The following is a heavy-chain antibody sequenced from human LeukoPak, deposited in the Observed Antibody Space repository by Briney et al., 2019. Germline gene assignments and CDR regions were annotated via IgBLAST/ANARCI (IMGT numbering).Heavy chain of an antibody. D-gene: IGHD6-19*01. CDR3: ARDMTDSSGSDY. J-gene: IGHJ4*02. Sequence: GGSLRLSCAASGFTFSSYSMNWVRQAPGKGLEWVSSISSSSSYIYYADSVKGRFTISRDNAKNSLYLQMNSLRAEDTAVYYCARDMTDSSGSDYWGQGTLVTVSS. CDR2: ISSSSSYI. CDR1: GFTFSSYS. V-gene: IGHV3-21*01.